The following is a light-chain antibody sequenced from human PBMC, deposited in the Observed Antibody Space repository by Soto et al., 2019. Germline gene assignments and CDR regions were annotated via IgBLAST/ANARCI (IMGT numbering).Light chain of an antibody. CDR3: SSYTTSSTLYVV. Sequence: QSALTQPASVSGSPGQSITISCTGTSSDVGGYNYVSWYQQHPGKAPKLMIYEVSNRPSGVSNRCSGSKSGNTASPTISGLQDEDEADYYGSSYTTSSTLYVVFGGGTKLTVL. CDR1: SSDVGGYNY. J-gene: IGLJ2*01. V-gene: IGLV2-14*01. CDR2: EVS.